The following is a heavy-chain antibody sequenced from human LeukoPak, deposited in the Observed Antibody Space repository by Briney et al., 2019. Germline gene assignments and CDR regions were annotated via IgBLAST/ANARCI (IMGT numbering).Heavy chain of an antibody. CDR2: IYYSGST. J-gene: IGHJ4*02. V-gene: IGHV4-59*02. CDR1: GGSVSSYY. Sequence: SETLSRTCTVSGGSVSSYYWNSIRQPPGKGLEWIGYIYYSGSTNYNPSLKSRVTISVDTSKNQFSLKLSSVTAADTAVYYCAKQQLAQPYYFDNWGQGTLVTVSS. D-gene: IGHD6-6*01. CDR3: AKQQLAQPYYFDN.